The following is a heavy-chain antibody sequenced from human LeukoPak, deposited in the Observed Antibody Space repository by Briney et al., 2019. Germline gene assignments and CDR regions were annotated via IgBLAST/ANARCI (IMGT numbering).Heavy chain of an antibody. CDR3: ARGTIFGFDP. Sequence: GASVKVSCKASGYTFTGDYMHWLRQGPGQGLEWMGWINPNSGGTNYALKFQGRVTMTRDTSITTAYMELSRLKSDDTAVYYCARGTIFGFDPWGQGTLVTVSS. CDR2: INPNSGGT. V-gene: IGHV1-2*02. CDR1: GYTFTGDY. D-gene: IGHD3-3*01. J-gene: IGHJ5*02.